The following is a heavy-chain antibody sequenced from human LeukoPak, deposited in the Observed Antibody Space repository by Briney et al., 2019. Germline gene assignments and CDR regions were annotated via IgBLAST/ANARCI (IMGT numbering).Heavy chain of an antibody. CDR2: IYSSVST. D-gene: IGHD3-22*01. Sequence: PSETLSLTCTVSGDSINDHYWSWIRQPPGEGLEWIAYIYSSVSTNYNPSLKSRATVSSDTSKSQFSLKLTSVTAADTAVYYCARGPQTYYYDSSGYWDFDYWGQGTLVTVSS. J-gene: IGHJ4*02. V-gene: IGHV4-4*09. CDR1: GDSINDHY. CDR3: ARGPQTYYYDSSGYWDFDY.